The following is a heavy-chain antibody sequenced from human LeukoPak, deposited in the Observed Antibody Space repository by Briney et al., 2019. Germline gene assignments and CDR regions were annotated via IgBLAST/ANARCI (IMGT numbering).Heavy chain of an antibody. CDR3: TRNSYGPRFDY. CDR1: GFTFGDYA. J-gene: IGHJ4*02. CDR2: IRSKPYGGTT. V-gene: IGHV3-49*04. Sequence: GGSLRLSCTASGFTFGDYAMSWVRQAPGKGLEWVGFIRSKPYGGTTENAASVKGRFTISRDDSKSIAYLQMNSLGIEDTAVCYCTRNSYGPRFDYWGQGTLVTVSS. D-gene: IGHD5-18*01.